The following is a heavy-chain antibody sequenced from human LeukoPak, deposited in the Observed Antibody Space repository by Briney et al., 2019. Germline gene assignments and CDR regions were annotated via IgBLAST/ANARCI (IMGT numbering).Heavy chain of an antibody. D-gene: IGHD5-12*01. CDR3: AQSGTVYCYYMDV. V-gene: IGHV3-30*02. J-gene: IGHJ6*03. CDR2: IRYDGSNK. Sequence: GGSLRLSCAASGFTFSSYGMHWVRQAPGKGLEWVAFIRYDGSNKYYADSVKGRFTISRDNSKNTLYLQMNSLRAEDTAVYYCAQSGTVYCYYMDVWGKGTTVTISS. CDR1: GFTFSSYG.